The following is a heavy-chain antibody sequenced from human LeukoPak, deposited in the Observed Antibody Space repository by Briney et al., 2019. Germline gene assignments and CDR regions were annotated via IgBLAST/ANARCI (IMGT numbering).Heavy chain of an antibody. V-gene: IGHV3-21*01. Sequence: GGSLRLSCGVSGFTLSRHSMNWVRQAPGKGLEWVSSISSSSSYIYYADSVKGRFTISRDNAKNSLSLQMDSLRAEDTAVYYCARGHSNYGDYFDYWGQGTLVTVSS. CDR1: GFTLSRHS. J-gene: IGHJ4*02. CDR3: ARGHSNYGDYFDY. CDR2: ISSSSSYI. D-gene: IGHD4-11*01.